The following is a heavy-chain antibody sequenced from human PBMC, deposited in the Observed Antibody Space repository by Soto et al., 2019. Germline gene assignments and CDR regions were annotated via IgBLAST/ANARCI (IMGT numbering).Heavy chain of an antibody. CDR2: IYTSGST. J-gene: IGHJ6*02. CDR1: GGSISSYY. CDR3: AGDCSSTSCHYYYGMDV. Sequence: PSETLSLTCTVSGGSISSYYWSWIRQPAGKGLEWIGRIYTSGSTNYNPSLKSRVTMSVDTSKNQFSLKLSSVTAADTAVYYCAGDCSSTSCHYYYGMDVWGQGTTVTVSS. D-gene: IGHD2-2*01. V-gene: IGHV4-4*07.